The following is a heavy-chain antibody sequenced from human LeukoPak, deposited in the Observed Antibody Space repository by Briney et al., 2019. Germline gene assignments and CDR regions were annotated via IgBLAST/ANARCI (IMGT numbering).Heavy chain of an antibody. J-gene: IGHJ4*02. CDR3: AIPHVKYSSSLTDY. CDR1: GFTFSSYA. V-gene: IGHV3-23*01. CDR2: ISGSGGST. Sequence: GGSLRLSCAASGFTFSSYAMTWVRQAPGKGLEWVSAISGSGGSTYYADSVKGRFTISRDNSKNTLYLQMNSLRAEDTAVYYCAIPHVKYSSSLTDYWGQGTLVTVSS. D-gene: IGHD6-6*01.